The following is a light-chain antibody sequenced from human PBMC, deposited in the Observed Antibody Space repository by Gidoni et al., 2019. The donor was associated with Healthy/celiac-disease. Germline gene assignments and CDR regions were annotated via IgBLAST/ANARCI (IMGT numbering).Light chain of an antibody. CDR2: DAS. Sequence: DIQMTQSPSTLSASVGDRVTITCRASQSISSWLAWYHQKPGKAPKLLIYDASSLESGVPSRFSGSGSGTEFTLTISSLQPDDFATYSCQQYNSYLYTFGQGTKLEIK. CDR1: QSISSW. CDR3: QQYNSYLYT. J-gene: IGKJ2*01. V-gene: IGKV1-5*01.